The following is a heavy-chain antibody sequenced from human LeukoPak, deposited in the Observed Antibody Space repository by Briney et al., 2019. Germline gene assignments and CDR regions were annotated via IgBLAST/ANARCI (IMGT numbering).Heavy chain of an antibody. Sequence: PSETLSLTCAVYGGSFSGYYWSWIRQPPGKGLEWIGEINHSGSTNYNPSLKSRVTISVDTSKNQFSLKLSSVTAADTAVYYCALTYYYDSSGTFDYWGQGTLVTVSS. CDR2: INHSGST. CDR1: GGSFSGYY. D-gene: IGHD3-22*01. J-gene: IGHJ4*02. CDR3: ALTYYYDSSGTFDY. V-gene: IGHV4-34*01.